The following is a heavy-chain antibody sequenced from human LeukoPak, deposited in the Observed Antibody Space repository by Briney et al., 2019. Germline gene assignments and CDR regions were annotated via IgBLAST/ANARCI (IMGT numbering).Heavy chain of an antibody. J-gene: IGHJ5*02. D-gene: IGHD2-2*01. Sequence: SVKVSCKASGGTFSSYAISWVRQAPGQGLEWMGGIIPIFGTANYAQKFQGRVTITADESTSTAYMELSSLRSEDTAVYYCARGQIVVVPAAMGYGLFDPWGQGTLVTVSS. CDR2: IIPIFGTA. CDR3: ARGQIVVVPAAMGYGLFDP. V-gene: IGHV1-69*01. CDR1: GGTFSSYA.